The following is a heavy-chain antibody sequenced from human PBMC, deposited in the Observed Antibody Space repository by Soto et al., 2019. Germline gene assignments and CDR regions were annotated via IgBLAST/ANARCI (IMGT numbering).Heavy chain of an antibody. V-gene: IGHV3-33*01. D-gene: IGHD5-12*01. J-gene: IGHJ4*01. CDR2: IWYDGSNK. CDR1: GFTFSSYG. Sequence: GGSLRLSGAASGFTFSSYGIHWVRQAPCKGLEWVAVIWYDGSNKYYAGSVKGRLTISRDNSKNTLYLQIDGLRAEDTAVYYCARDPNPPSGHQQKFLDYFGHRTLVTFCS. CDR3: ARDPNPPSGHQQKFLDY.